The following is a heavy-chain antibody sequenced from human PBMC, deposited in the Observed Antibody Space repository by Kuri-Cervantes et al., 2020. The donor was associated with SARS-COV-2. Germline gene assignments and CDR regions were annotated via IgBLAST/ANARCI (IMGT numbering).Heavy chain of an antibody. Sequence: SETLSLTCALHYGTLTVYQWSWIRQPPGRGLEWIGGINHRGDTNYNPALESRVTISRDTSENQFSLRLTSLTAADAAVYYCARGINGYFFFYYLDVWGKGTTVTVSS. CDR2: INHRGDT. D-gene: IGHD2-21*01. J-gene: IGHJ6*03. CDR3: ARGINGYFFFYYLDV. V-gene: IGHV4-34*01. CDR1: YGTLTVYQ.